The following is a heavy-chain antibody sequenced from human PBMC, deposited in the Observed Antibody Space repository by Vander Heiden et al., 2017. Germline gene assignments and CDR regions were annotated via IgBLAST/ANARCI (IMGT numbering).Heavy chain of an antibody. J-gene: IGHJ5*01. CDR3: ARGKNDTSSWFDP. CDR2: INRSVSI. D-gene: IGHD3-22*01. CDR1: GASFSAYY. Sequence: QLQLQQRGAGLLTPSETLSLPCAVYGASFSAYYWSWIRQSPGKALEWSGEINRSVSINYNPSLQRRVTISVDTSKNLCSLKLRSVTAADTAVYYCARGKNDTSSWFDPWGQGTLVTVSP. V-gene: IGHV4-34*01.